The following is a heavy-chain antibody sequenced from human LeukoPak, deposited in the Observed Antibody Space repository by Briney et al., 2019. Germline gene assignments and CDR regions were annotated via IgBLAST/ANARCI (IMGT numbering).Heavy chain of an antibody. CDR1: GFTFSTYA. CDR2: ISGSGDST. V-gene: IGHV3-23*01. CDR3: AKGATGTDY. J-gene: IGHJ4*02. Sequence: GGSLRLSCAASGFTFSTYAMTWVRQAPRKGLEWVSSISGSGDSTYYADSVKGRFTISRDNSKNTLYLQMNILRAEDTAVYYCAKGATGTDYWGQGTLVTVSS. D-gene: IGHD1-26*01.